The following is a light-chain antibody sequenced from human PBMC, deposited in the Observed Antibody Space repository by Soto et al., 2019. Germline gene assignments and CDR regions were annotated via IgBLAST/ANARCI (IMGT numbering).Light chain of an antibody. J-gene: IGKJ1*01. Sequence: DIQMTQSPSTLSASLGDRVTITCRASQNIRSRLAWFQQKPGKAPKLLIYDASSLESGVPQRFSGSGSGTEFTLAISSLQPDDFATYYCQQYNSYPWTFGQGTKVDIK. CDR3: QQYNSYPWT. V-gene: IGKV1-5*01. CDR2: DAS. CDR1: QNIRSR.